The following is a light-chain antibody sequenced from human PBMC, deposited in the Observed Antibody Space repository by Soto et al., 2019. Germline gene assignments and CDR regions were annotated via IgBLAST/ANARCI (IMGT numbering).Light chain of an antibody. CDR3: QQYNSYSPT. Sequence: EIQMTQNPSTLSASVGDRVTITCRASQSISVWLAWYQQKAGKAPNLLIYKASRLESGVPSRFSGSGSETEFTLTISGLQPGDSATYYCQQYNSYSPTFGQRSKV. J-gene: IGKJ1*01. CDR1: QSISVW. V-gene: IGKV1-5*03. CDR2: KAS.